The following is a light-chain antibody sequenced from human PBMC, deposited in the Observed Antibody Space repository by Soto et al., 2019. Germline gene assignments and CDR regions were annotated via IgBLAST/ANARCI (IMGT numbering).Light chain of an antibody. Sequence: QSVLTQPPSVSGAPGQRVTISCTGSSSNIGAGYDVHWYQQLPGTAPKLLIYGNSNRPSGVPDRFSGAKSGTSASLAITGLQAEDEADYYFQSYDRSLSVLVFGGGTKLTVL. V-gene: IGLV1-40*01. CDR3: QSYDRSLSVLV. CDR2: GNS. J-gene: IGLJ2*01. CDR1: SSNIGAGYD.